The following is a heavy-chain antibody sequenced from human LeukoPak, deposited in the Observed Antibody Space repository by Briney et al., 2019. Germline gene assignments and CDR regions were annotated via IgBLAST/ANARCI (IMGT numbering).Heavy chain of an antibody. CDR2: IKPDGREK. D-gene: IGHD2-2*01. CDR3: VRDGRGYCGSTSCRPFDS. Sequence: GGSLRLSCAASGFTFSTYWMSWVRQAPGKGLEWVANIKPDGREKYYVDSVRGRFTISRDNAKNSLFLQMNSLRVEDTAIYYCVRDGRGYCGSTSCRPFDSWGRGTLVTASS. J-gene: IGHJ4*02. V-gene: IGHV3-7*03. CDR1: GFTFSTYW.